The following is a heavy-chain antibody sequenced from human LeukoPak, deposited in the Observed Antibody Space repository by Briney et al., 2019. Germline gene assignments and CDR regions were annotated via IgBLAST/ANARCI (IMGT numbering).Heavy chain of an antibody. V-gene: IGHV4-39*01. Sequence: SETLSLTCTVSGGSISSYYWGWIRQPPGKGLEWIGSIYYSGSTYYNPSLKSRVTISVDTSKNQFSLKLSSVTAADTAVYYCARQRLGYCSGGSCYAPYGMDVWGQGTTVTVSS. CDR3: ARQRLGYCSGGSCYAPYGMDV. CDR1: GGSISSYY. CDR2: IYYSGST. J-gene: IGHJ6*02. D-gene: IGHD2-15*01.